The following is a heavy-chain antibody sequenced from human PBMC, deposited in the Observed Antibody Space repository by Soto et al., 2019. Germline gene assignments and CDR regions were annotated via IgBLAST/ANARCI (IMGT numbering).Heavy chain of an antibody. V-gene: IGHV1-69*14. CDR2: IVPTVDTS. CDR1: GATFSSYA. D-gene: IGHD5-12*01. Sequence: QVQLVQSGAEVRQPASSVKVSCKTSGATFSSYAITWVRQAPGQGLEWMGGIVPTVDTSTYAQKFQGRVTITADKFTKTVYMVLSSLRSGDTAVYYCVRVVAIPGYPDNWGQGTLVTVSS. J-gene: IGHJ4*02. CDR3: VRVVAIPGYPDN.